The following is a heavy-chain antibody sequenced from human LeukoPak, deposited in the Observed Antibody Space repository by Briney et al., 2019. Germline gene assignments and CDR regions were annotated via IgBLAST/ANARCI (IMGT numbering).Heavy chain of an antibody. CDR3: TSDSVDTGVRGIDF. CDR1: GFTSSSHW. D-gene: IGHD5-18*01. CDR2: INSYGSSS. Sequence: GGSLRLSCAASGFTSSSHWIHWVRQAPGKGLVWVSRINSYGSSSAYADSVKGRFTISRDNAKNTLYLQMNSLRAEDTAMYHCTSDSVDTGVRGIDFWGQGTLVTVSS. J-gene: IGHJ4*02. V-gene: IGHV3-74*01.